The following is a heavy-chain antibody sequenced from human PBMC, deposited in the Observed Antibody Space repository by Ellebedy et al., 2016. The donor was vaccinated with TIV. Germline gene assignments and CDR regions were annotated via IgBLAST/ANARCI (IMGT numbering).Heavy chain of an antibody. CDR2: ISADNGNT. J-gene: IGHJ5*02. V-gene: IGHV1-18*01. CDR1: GYTFTSYG. CDR3: AGDGVSGDNWFDP. D-gene: IGHD6-25*01. Sequence: AASVKVSCKASGYTFTSYGISWVRQAPGQVLEWMGWISADNGNTNYAQKLQGRVTMTTDTSTSTAYMELRSLRSDDTAVYYCAGDGVSGDNWFDPWGQGTLVTVSS.